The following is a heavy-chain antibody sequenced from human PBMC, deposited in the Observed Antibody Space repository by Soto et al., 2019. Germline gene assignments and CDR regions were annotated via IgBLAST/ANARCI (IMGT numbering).Heavy chain of an antibody. J-gene: IGHJ4*02. V-gene: IGHV1-2*02. CDR2: IGPESGAT. CDR1: GYTFTRHY. CDR3: GRGRSGQIVVFH. D-gene: IGHD1-26*01. Sequence: GASVKVSCKASGYTFTRHYIHWVRQAPEQGPEWMGEIGPESGATRYAQKFQGRVTMTRDTSITTVYMELNNLSPDDTAVYYCGRGRSGQIVVFHWGQGTPVTV.